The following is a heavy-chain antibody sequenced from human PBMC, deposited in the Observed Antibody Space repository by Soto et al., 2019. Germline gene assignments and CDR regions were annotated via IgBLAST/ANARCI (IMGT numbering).Heavy chain of an antibody. CDR1: GGSVSVYY. V-gene: IGHV4-59*02. D-gene: IGHD1-26*01. CDR2: IYASGSP. CDR3: ARGVGSSPPQY. J-gene: IGHJ4*02. Sequence: ETLSLTCTISGGSVSVYYWSWIRQSTGQGLEWIGYIYASGSPYYNPSLRSRVTISADTSKNQISLKLTSPTAADTAVYYCARGVGSSPPQYWGRGTLVTVSS.